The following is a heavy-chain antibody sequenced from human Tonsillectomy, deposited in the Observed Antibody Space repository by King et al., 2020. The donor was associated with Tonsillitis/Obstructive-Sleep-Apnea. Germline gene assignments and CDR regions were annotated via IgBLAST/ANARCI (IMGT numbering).Heavy chain of an antibody. V-gene: IGHV3-23*04. Sequence: VQLVESGGHLVQPGGSLRLSCAASGFTFSIYGMTCVRQAPGKGLEWVSGISAGDGATSYADSVKGRFTTSRDSSKSTLYLQMNSLRAEDTAEYYCAKGADDFWSGYSGHWGQGTLVTVSS. CDR3: AKGADDFWSGYSGH. CDR2: ISAGDGAT. CDR1: GFTFSIYG. D-gene: IGHD3-3*01. J-gene: IGHJ4*02.